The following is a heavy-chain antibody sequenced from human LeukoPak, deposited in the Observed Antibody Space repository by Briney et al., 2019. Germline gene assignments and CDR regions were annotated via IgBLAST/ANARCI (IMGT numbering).Heavy chain of an antibody. CDR2: ISGYDGNT. V-gene: IGHV1-18*01. Sequence: ASVKVSCKSSGYTFSTYGISWVRQAPGQGLEWMGWISGYDGNTNYAQKLRGRVTMTTDTSTSTAYMDLRSLRSDDTALYYCARTVTTSSYYFDYWGQGTLVTVSS. J-gene: IGHJ4*02. CDR1: GYTFSTYG. D-gene: IGHD4-17*01. CDR3: ARTVTTSSYYFDY.